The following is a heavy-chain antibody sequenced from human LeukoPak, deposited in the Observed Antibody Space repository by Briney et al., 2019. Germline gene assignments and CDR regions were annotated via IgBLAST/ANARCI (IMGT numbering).Heavy chain of an antibody. Sequence: GGSLRLSCAASGFTFSSYAMSWVRQAPGKGLEWVSAIRGSGGSTYYAHSVKGRFTISRDNSKNTLYLPLNGLRAEDTAVYYCAKDGYSYGDSTGYFDYWGEGTLVTVSS. V-gene: IGHV3-23*01. J-gene: IGHJ4*02. CDR1: GFTFSSYA. D-gene: IGHD5-18*01. CDR2: IRGSGGST. CDR3: AKDGYSYGDSTGYFDY.